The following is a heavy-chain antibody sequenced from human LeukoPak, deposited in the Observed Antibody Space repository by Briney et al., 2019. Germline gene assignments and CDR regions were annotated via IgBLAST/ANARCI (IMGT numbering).Heavy chain of an antibody. CDR2: IIPIFGTA. Sequence: SVKVSCKASGYTFTSYYMHCVRQAPGQGLEWMGGIIPIFGTANYAQKFQGRVTITADESTSTAYMELSSLRSEDTAVYYCAREFGSGSYYRCDYWGQGTLVTVSS. J-gene: IGHJ4*02. V-gene: IGHV1-69*13. CDR3: AREFGSGSYYRCDY. CDR1: GYTFTSYY. D-gene: IGHD3-10*01.